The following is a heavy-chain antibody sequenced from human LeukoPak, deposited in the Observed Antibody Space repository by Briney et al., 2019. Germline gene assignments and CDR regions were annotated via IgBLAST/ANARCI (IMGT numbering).Heavy chain of an antibody. V-gene: IGHV4-59*08. CDR2: IYYTET. CDR3: ARRGGSYTPLIDY. CDR1: GGSFSGYY. J-gene: IGHJ4*02. D-gene: IGHD1-26*01. Sequence: SETLSLTCAVYGGSFSGYYWSWIRQSPGKGLEWIGYIYYTETSYNPSLKSRVTISVDTSKNQFSLKLSSVTAADTAVYYCARRGGSYTPLIDYWGQGTLVTVSS.